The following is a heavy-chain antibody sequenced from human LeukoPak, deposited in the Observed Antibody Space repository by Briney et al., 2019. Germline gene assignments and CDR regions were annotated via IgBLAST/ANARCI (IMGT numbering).Heavy chain of an antibody. V-gene: IGHV3-23*01. J-gene: IGHJ4*02. Sequence: PGGSLRLSCAASGFTFSNYAMSWVRHAPGGGLEWVSAISNSGGTIHYADSVKGRFTISRDNSKNTLYLQMNSLTAEDTAVYHCAKGKGTGSYYYFDYWVQGTLVIVSS. CDR1: GFTFSNYA. CDR2: ISNSGGTI. CDR3: AKGKGTGSYYYFDY. D-gene: IGHD1-26*01.